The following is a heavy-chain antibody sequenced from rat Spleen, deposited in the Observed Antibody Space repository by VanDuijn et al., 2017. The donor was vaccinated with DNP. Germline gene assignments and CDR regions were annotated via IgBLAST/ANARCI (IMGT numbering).Heavy chain of an antibody. Sequence: EVQLVESGGGLVQPGRSLKLSCIGSGFTFNNYWMTWIRQAPGKGLEWVASITNTGGSSYYLDSVKGRFTISRDNAKSTLYLQMNSLRSEDTATYYCARASGPRFAYWGQGTLVTVSS. V-gene: IGHV5-31*01. CDR3: ARASGPRFAY. D-gene: IGHD1-4*01. CDR1: GFTFNNYW. CDR2: ITNTGGSS. J-gene: IGHJ3*01.